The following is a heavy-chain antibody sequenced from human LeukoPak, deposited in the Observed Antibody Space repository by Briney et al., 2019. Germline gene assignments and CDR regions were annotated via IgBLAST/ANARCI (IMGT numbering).Heavy chain of an antibody. Sequence: SEPLSLTCAVYGGSFSGYYWSWLRQPPGKGLEWIGEINHSGSTNYNPSLKSRVTISVDTSKNQFSLKLSSVTAADTAVYYCARAYCGGDCYFWFDPWGQGTLVTVSS. V-gene: IGHV4-34*01. J-gene: IGHJ5*02. CDR2: INHSGST. D-gene: IGHD2-21*02. CDR3: ARAYCGGDCYFWFDP. CDR1: GGSFSGYY.